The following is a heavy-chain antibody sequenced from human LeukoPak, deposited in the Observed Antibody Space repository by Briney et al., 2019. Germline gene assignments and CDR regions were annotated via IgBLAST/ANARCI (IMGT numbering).Heavy chain of an antibody. V-gene: IGHV3-74*01. J-gene: IGHJ4*02. D-gene: IGHD1-7*01. CDR3: AKDSPPYFWNFSPVDY. CDR2: INGDGRNI. Sequence: GGSLRLSCVASGFTFSSYWMHWVRQDPRKGLVWVSRINGDGRNINYADSVKGRFTISRDNAKNSLYLQMNSLRAEDTAVYYCAKDSPPYFWNFSPVDYWGQGTLVTVSS. CDR1: GFTFSSYW.